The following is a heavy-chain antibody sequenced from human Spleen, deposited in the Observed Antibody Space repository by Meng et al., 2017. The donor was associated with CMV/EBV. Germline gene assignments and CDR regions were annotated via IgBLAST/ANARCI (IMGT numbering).Heavy chain of an antibody. V-gene: IGHV1-18*01. CDR3: ARSWYSSSTHWFDP. Sequence: SGYTVTSYGIRWVRQAPGQRLEWIEWTSAYNGNTNYAQRLQGRVTMTTDTSTSTAYMELRSLRSDDTAVYYCARSWYSSSTHWFDPWGQGTLVTVSS. J-gene: IGHJ5*02. CDR2: TSAYNGNT. CDR1: GYTVTSYG. D-gene: IGHD6-13*01.